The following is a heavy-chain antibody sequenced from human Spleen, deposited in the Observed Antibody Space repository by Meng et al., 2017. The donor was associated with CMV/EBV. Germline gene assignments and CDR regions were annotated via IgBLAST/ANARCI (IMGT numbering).Heavy chain of an antibody. Sequence: ASVKVSCKASGHTFTSYGFSWVRQAPGLGLEWLGWIGSHNGNTHYAQKFQGRVAMTTDTSTKTAYMELRSLGYDDTAVYYCARDLEYCGSTSCFEDCFDPWGQGTLVTVSS. CDR3: ARDLEYCGSTSCFEDCFDP. CDR1: GHTFTSYG. J-gene: IGHJ5*02. D-gene: IGHD2-2*01. V-gene: IGHV1-18*01. CDR2: IGSHNGNT.